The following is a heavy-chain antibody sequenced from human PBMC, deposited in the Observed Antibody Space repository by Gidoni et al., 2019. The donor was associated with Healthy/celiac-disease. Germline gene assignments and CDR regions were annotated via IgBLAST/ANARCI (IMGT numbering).Heavy chain of an antibody. Sequence: EVQLLESGGGLVQPGGFLRLSCAAHGVTFSSYAMSWVRQAPGKGLEWVSAISGSGGITYYADSVKGRFTISRDNSKNTLYLQMNSLRAEDTAVYYCAKGYYYDSSGAFDYWGQGTLVTVSS. CDR1: GVTFSSYA. CDR3: AKGYYYDSSGAFDY. J-gene: IGHJ4*02. D-gene: IGHD3-22*01. CDR2: ISGSGGIT. V-gene: IGHV3-23*01.